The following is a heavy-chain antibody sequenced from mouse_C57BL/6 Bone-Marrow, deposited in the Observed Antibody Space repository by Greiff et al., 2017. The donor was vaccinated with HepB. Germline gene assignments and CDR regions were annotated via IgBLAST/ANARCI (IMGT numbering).Heavy chain of an antibody. D-gene: IGHD4-1*01. CDR2: ISDGGSYT. CDR3: ARGGRLGLSWFAY. CDR1: GFTFSSYA. V-gene: IGHV5-4*01. J-gene: IGHJ3*01. Sequence: EVQRVESGGGLVKPGGSLKLSCAASGFTFSSYAMSWVRQTPEKRLEWVATISDGGSYTYYPDNVKGRFTISRDNAKNNLYLQMSHLKSEDTAMYYCARGGRLGLSWFAYWGQGTLVTVSA.